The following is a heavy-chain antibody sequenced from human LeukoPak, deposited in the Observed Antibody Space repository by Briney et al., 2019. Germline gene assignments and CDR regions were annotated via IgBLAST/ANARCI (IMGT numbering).Heavy chain of an antibody. CDR2: ISYDGSNK. J-gene: IGHJ4*02. V-gene: IGHV3-30*18. D-gene: IGHD6-19*01. Sequence: GRSLRLSCAASGFTFSSYGMHWVRQAPGKGLEWVAVISYDGSNKYYADSVKGRFTISRDNSKNTLYLQMNSLRAEDTAVYYCAKEGFRYSSGPFDYWGQGTLVTVSS. CDR3: AKEGFRYSSGPFDY. CDR1: GFTFSSYG.